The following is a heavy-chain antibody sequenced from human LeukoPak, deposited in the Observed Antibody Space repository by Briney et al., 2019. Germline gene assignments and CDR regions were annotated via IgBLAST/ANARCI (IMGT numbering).Heavy chain of an antibody. J-gene: IGHJ4*02. CDR2: ISGDSFHI. CDR1: GFTFSSYS. Sequence: GGSLRLSCAASGFTFSSYSMNWVRQAPGKGLEWVSSISGDSFHIFYTDSVKGRFTISRDNAKKSVFLQMNSLRAEDTAVYYCAKTYGACDYWGQGTLVTVSS. CDR3: AKTYGACDY. V-gene: IGHV3-21*04. D-gene: IGHD4/OR15-4a*01.